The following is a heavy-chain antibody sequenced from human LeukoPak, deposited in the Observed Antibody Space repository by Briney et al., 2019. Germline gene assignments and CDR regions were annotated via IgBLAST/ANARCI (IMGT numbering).Heavy chain of an antibody. J-gene: IGHJ6*03. D-gene: IGHD6-19*01. CDR2: TYYRSKWYY. Sequence: SQTLSLTCAISGDSVSSNSAVWNWIRQSPSRGLEWLGRTYYRSKWYYDYAVSVKSRITINPDTSKNQFSLQLNSVTPEDTAVYYCAREEVAVARWENYYSYMDVWGKGTTVTVSS. CDR3: AREEVAVARWENYYSYMDV. CDR1: GDSVSSNSAV. V-gene: IGHV6-1*01.